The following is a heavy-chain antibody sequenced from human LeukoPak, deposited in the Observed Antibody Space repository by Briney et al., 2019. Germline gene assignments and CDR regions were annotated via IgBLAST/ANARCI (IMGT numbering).Heavy chain of an antibody. Sequence: GGSLRLSCAPSGFTFSYYTMHWVRQAPGKGLEWVAVISYDGSNKYYADSVKGRFTISRDNSKNTLYLQMNSLRAEDTAVYYCARVLNYYDSSGYYFSYWGQGTLVTVSS. J-gene: IGHJ4*02. CDR3: ARVLNYYDSSGYYFSY. CDR2: ISYDGSNK. CDR1: GFTFSYYT. D-gene: IGHD3-22*01. V-gene: IGHV3-30-3*01.